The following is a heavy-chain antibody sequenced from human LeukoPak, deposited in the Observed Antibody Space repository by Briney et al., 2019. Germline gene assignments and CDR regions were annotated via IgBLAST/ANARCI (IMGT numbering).Heavy chain of an antibody. J-gene: IGHJ4*02. D-gene: IGHD6-6*01. Sequence: ASVNVSFKSSVYTFTNYGISWVRQAPGQGGEGMGWISAYNGNTNYAQKLQGRVTMTTDTATSTAYMELRSLRSDDTAVYYCARDISGRVIAARLALPDYWGQGTLVTVSS. V-gene: IGHV1-18*01. CDR1: VYTFTNYG. CDR3: ARDISGRVIAARLALPDY. CDR2: ISAYNGNT.